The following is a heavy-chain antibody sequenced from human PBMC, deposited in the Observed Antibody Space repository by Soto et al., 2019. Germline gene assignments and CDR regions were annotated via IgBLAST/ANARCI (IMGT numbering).Heavy chain of an antibody. CDR2: IWYDGSNK. CDR3: TRDVSSRYFDL. J-gene: IGHJ2*01. V-gene: IGHV3-33*01. Sequence: GGSLRVSCAAAGFTFRNYCMHWVRQAPGKGLEWVALIWYDGSNKFYTDSVKGRFTISRDNSKSTLHLQMNSLRAEDTAVYYCTRDVSSRYFDLWGRGSLVTVSS. CDR1: GFTFRNYC.